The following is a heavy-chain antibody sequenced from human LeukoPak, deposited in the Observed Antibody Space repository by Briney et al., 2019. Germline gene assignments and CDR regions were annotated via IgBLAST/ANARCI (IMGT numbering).Heavy chain of an antibody. CDR1: GYTFTSYG. CDR3: ARRNYYGSGSYPYFWFDP. D-gene: IGHD3-10*01. Sequence: ASVKVSCKASGYTFTSYGISWVRQAPGQGLEWMGWISAYNGNTNYAQKLQGRVTMTTDTSTSTAYMELRSLRSDDTAVYYCARRNYYGSGSYPYFWFDPWGQGTLVTVSS. CDR2: ISAYNGNT. V-gene: IGHV1-18*01. J-gene: IGHJ5*02.